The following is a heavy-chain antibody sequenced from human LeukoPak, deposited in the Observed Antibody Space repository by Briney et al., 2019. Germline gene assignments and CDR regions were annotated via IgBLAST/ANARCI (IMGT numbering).Heavy chain of an antibody. Sequence: PGGSLRLSCAASGFTFDDYAMHWVRQAPGKGLEWVSGISWNSGSIGYADSVKGRFTISRDNAKNSLYLQMNSLRAEDTALYYCANVQYSSSWYYFDYWGQGTLVTVSS. D-gene: IGHD6-13*01. V-gene: IGHV3-9*01. CDR1: GFTFDDYA. CDR2: ISWNSGSI. CDR3: ANVQYSSSWYYFDY. J-gene: IGHJ4*02.